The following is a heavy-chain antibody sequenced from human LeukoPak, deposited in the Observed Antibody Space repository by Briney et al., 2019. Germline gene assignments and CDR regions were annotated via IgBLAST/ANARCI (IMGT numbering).Heavy chain of an antibody. CDR1: GFTFSSYG. CDR3: AKGDSGYDRGYFDY. V-gene: IGHV3-30*18. CDR2: ISYDGSNK. Sequence: GGSLRLSCAASGFTFSSYGMHWVRQAPGKGLEWVAVISYDGSNKYYADSVKGRFTISRDNSKNTLYPQMNSLRAEDTAVYYCAKGDSGYDRGYFDYWGQGTLVTVSS. D-gene: IGHD5-12*01. J-gene: IGHJ4*02.